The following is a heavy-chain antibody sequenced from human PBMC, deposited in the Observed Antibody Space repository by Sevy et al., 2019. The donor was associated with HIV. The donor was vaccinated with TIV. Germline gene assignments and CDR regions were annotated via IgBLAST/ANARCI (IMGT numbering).Heavy chain of an antibody. CDR3: AQEVSEHSYSDY. D-gene: IGHD3-10*01. Sequence: GGSLRLSCLTSGFTLSSYAMSWVRQTPGKGLEWVSAIGGSADHTYYANSVKGRFTISRDTSKNRLYLQMNGLRAEDTAVYYCAQEVSEHSYSDYWGQGTLVTVSS. CDR1: GFTLSSYA. CDR2: IGGSADHT. J-gene: IGHJ4*02. V-gene: IGHV3-23*01.